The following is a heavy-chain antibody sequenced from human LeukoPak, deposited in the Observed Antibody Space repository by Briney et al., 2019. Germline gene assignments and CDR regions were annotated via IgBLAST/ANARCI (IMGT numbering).Heavy chain of an antibody. D-gene: IGHD3-22*01. J-gene: IGHJ4*02. CDR1: GFTFSSYW. CDR3: ARDVSDYYDSSGYDY. Sequence: GGSLRLSCAASGFTFSSYWMSWVRQAPGKGLEWVANIKQDGSEKYYVDSVKGRFTISRDNAKNSLYLQMNSLRAEDTAVYYCARDVSDYYDSSGYDYWGQGTLVTVSS. V-gene: IGHV3-7*01. CDR2: IKQDGSEK.